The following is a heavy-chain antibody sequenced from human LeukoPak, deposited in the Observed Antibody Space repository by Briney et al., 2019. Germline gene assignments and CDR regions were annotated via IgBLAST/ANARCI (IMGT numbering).Heavy chain of an antibody. D-gene: IGHD2-15*01. V-gene: IGHV3-30*18. CDR3: AKDKGGSYAGLNYYYYGMDA. Sequence: GRSLRLSCAASGFTFSSYGMHWVRQAPGKGLEWVAVISYDGSNKYYADSVKGRFTISRDNSKNTLYLQMNSLRAEDTAVYYCAKDKGGSYAGLNYYYYGMDAWGQGTTVTISS. CDR2: ISYDGSNK. CDR1: GFTFSSYG. J-gene: IGHJ6*02.